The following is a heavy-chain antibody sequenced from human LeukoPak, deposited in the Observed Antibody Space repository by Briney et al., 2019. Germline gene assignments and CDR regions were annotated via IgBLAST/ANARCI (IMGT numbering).Heavy chain of an antibody. V-gene: IGHV1-2*02. D-gene: IGHD6-13*01. CDR2: INPNSGGT. J-gene: IGHJ4*02. Sequence: GASVKVSCKASGYTFTGYYMHWVRQAPGQGLEWMGWINPNSGGTNYAQKFQGRVTMTRDTSISTAYMELSRLRSDDTAVYYCARDVRKDSAAAGTSGYWGQGTLVTVSS. CDR3: ARDVRKDSAAAGTSGY. CDR1: GYTFTGYY.